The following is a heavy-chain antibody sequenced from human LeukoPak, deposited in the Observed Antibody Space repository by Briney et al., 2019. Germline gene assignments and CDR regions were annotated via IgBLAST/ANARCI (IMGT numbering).Heavy chain of an antibody. V-gene: IGHV3-23*01. CDR2: ISGSGGRT. CDR3: AKEGLRKGGSSPSDY. J-gene: IGHJ4*02. CDR1: GFTFSSYA. Sequence: GGSLRLSCAASGFTFSSYAMSWVRQAPGKGPEWVSAISGSGGRTYYADSVKGRFTISRDNSKNTLYLQMNSLRAEDTAVYYCAKEGLRKGGSSPSDYWGQGTLVTVSS. D-gene: IGHD1-26*01.